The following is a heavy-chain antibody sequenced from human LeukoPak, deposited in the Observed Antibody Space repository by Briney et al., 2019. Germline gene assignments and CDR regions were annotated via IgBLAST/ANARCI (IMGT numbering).Heavy chain of an antibody. D-gene: IGHD5-18*01. CDR1: DYTFTSYG. V-gene: IGHV1-18*01. CDR2: ISAYNGNT. Sequence: ASVKVSCKASDYTFTSYGISWVRQAPGQGLEWMGWISAYNGNTNYAQKLQGRVTMTTDTSTSTAYMELRSLRSDDTAVYYCARDVDTAMVTEMMIDYWGQGTLVTVSS. J-gene: IGHJ4*02. CDR3: ARDVDTAMVTEMMIDY.